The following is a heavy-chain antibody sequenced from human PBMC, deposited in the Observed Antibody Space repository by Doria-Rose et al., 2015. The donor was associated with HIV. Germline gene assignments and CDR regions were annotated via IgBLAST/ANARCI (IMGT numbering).Heavy chain of an antibody. V-gene: IGHV3-48*03. D-gene: IGHD3-3*01. J-gene: IGHJ6*03. CDR2: SYSSGASK. CDR3: AKAPIIGPKYYFYMDV. CDR1: GFNLRDYE. Sequence: VQLVQSGGGLVQPGGSLRLSCAVSGFNLRDYEMNWVRQAPGQGLEWISSSYSSGASKHNEDSVKGRFTISRDNAKKSVYLEMRSLRPEDTAFYYCAKAPIIGPKYYFYMDVWGKGTSVTVSS.